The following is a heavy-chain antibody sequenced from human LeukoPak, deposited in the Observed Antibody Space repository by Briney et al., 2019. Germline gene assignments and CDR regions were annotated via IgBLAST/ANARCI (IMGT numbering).Heavy chain of an antibody. CDR2: INWNGGST. CDR3: ARAVYYDFWSGSPDDAFDI. D-gene: IGHD3-3*01. V-gene: IGHV3-20*01. CDR1: GFTFDDHG. J-gene: IGHJ3*02. Sequence: GGSLRLSCAVSGFTFDDHGMSWVRQAPGKGLEWVSGINWNGGSTGYADSVKGRFTISRDNAKNSLYPQMNSLRAEDTALYHCARAVYYDFWSGSPDDAFDIWGQGTMVTVSS.